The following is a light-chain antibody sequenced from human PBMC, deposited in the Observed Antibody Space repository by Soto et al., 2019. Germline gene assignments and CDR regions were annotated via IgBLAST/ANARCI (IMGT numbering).Light chain of an antibody. Sequence: QSALTQPPSASGSAGRSVTISCTGCSSDVGGYNYVSWYQQHPGKAPKLMIYEVSKRPSGVPDRLSGSKSGNTASLTVSGLQAEDEADYYCSSYGGSNTVVFGGGTKLTV. J-gene: IGLJ2*01. CDR2: EVS. V-gene: IGLV2-8*01. CDR3: SSYGGSNTVV. CDR1: SSDVGGYNY.